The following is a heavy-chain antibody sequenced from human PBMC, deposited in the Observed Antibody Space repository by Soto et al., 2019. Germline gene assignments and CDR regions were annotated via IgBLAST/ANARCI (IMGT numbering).Heavy chain of an antibody. CDR3: ARHSLFSTSYYYYGMDV. CDR2: INAGNGNT. J-gene: IGHJ6*02. D-gene: IGHD2-2*01. Sequence: ASVKVSCKACGYTFTRYAMHWVRQAPGQRLEWMGWINAGNGNTKYSQKFQGRVTITRDTSASTAYMELSSLRSEDTAVYYCARHSLFSTSYYYYGMDVWGQGTTVTVSS. CDR1: GYTFTRYA. V-gene: IGHV1-3*01.